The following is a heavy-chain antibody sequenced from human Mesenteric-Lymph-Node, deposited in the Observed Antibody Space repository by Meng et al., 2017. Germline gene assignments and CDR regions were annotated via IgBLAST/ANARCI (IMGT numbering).Heavy chain of an antibody. J-gene: IGHJ4*02. D-gene: IGHD3-10*01. CDR1: GYTFTGYY. CDR2: INPNSGGT. Sequence: ASVKVSCKASGYTFTGYYMHWVRQAPGQGLEWMGWINPNSGGTNYAQKFQGRVTITTDESTSTAYMELSSLRSEDTAVYYCASPGIYYGSGSYLYWGQGTLVTVSS. CDR3: ASPGIYYGSGSYLY. V-gene: IGHV1-2*02.